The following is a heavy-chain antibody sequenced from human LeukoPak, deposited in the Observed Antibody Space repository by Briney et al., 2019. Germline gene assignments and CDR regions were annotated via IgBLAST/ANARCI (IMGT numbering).Heavy chain of an antibody. Sequence: SVKVSCKASGGTFSSYAISWVRQAPGQGLEWMGGIIPIFGPANYAQKFQGRVTITTDESTSTAYMELSSLRSEDTAVYYCARLRGYSYGLREYYFDYWGQGTLVTVSS. D-gene: IGHD5-18*01. CDR1: GGTFSSYA. V-gene: IGHV1-69*05. J-gene: IGHJ4*02. CDR2: IIPIFGPA. CDR3: ARLRGYSYGLREYYFDY.